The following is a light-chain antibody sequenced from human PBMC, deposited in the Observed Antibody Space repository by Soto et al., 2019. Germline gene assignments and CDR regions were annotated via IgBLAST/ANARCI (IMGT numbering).Light chain of an antibody. CDR2: DAS. J-gene: IGKJ4*01. V-gene: IGKV1-33*01. CDR3: QQYDNLLT. CDR1: QDISNY. Sequence: DIQMTQSPSSLSASVGDRVTITCQASQDISNYLNWYQQKPGKAPKLLIYDASNLETGVPSRFSGSGFWSDFTLTISSLQPEDIATYYCQQYDNLLTFGGGTKVEIK.